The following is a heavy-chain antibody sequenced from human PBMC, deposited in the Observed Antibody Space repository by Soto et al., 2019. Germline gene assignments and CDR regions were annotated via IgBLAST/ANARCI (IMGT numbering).Heavy chain of an antibody. CDR2: ISGSGGST. J-gene: IGHJ2*01. V-gene: IGHV3-23*01. CDR1: GFTFSSYA. D-gene: IGHD3-9*01. Sequence: GGSLRLSCAASGFTFSSYAMSWVRQAPGKGLEWVSAISGSGGSTYYADSVKGRFTISRDNSKNTLYLQMNSLRAEDTAVYYCAKDFEDQSFYWYFDLWGRGTLVTVSS. CDR3: AKDFEDQSFYWYFDL.